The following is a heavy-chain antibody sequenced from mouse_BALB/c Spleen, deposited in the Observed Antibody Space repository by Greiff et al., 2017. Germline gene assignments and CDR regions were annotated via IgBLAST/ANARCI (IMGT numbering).Heavy chain of an antibody. CDR1: GFTFTDYY. CDR3: ERRGDYYGSSFFAY. CDR2: IRNKANGYTT. Sequence: EVKLVESGGGLVQPGGSLRLSCATSGFTFTDYYMSWVRQPPGKALEWLGFIRNKANGYTTEYSASVKGRFTISRDNSQSILYLQMNTLRAEDSATYYCERRGDYYGSSFFAYWGQGTLVTVSA. V-gene: IGHV7-3*02. D-gene: IGHD1-1*01. J-gene: IGHJ3*01.